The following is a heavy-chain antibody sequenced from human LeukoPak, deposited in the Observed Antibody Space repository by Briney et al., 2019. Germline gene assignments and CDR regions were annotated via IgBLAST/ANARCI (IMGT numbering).Heavy chain of an antibody. CDR1: GFTFSDHY. CDR2: TRNKANSYTT. D-gene: IGHD3-3*01. CDR3: ARARGGRDYDFWSGYYV. J-gene: IGHJ4*02. Sequence: GGSLRLSCAASGFTFSDHYMDWVRQAPGKGLEWVSRTRNKANSYTTEYAASVKGRFTISRDDSKNSLYLQMNNLKTEDTAVYYCARARGGRDYDFWSGYYVWGQGTLVTVSS. V-gene: IGHV3-72*01.